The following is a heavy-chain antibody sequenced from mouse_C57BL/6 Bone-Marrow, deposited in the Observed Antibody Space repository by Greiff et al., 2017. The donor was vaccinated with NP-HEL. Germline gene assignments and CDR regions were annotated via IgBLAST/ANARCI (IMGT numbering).Heavy chain of an antibody. CDR2: IDPSDSYT. Sequence: QVQLQQSGAELVLPGASVKLSCKASGYTFTSYWMPWVKQRPGQGLEWIGEIDPSDSYTNYNQKFKGKSTLTVDKSSSTAYMQLSSLTSADSAVYYCARSGSGFDYWGQGTTLTVSS. V-gene: IGHV1-69*01. CDR1: GYTFTSYW. CDR3: ARSGSGFDY. J-gene: IGHJ2*01. D-gene: IGHD3-2*02.